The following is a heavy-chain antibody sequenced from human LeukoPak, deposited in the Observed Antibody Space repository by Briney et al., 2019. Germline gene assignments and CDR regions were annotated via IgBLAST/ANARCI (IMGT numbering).Heavy chain of an antibody. CDR3: TTDLYCGGDCYPSGGY. CDR1: GFTFSNAW. Sequence: GGSLRLTCAASGFTFSNAWMSWVRQAPGKGLEWVDRIKSKTDGGTTDYAAPVKGRFTISRDDSKNTLYLQMNRLKTEDTAVYYCTTDLYCGGDCYPSGGYWGQGTLVTVSS. V-gene: IGHV3-15*01. CDR2: IKSKTDGGTT. J-gene: IGHJ4*02. D-gene: IGHD2-21*02.